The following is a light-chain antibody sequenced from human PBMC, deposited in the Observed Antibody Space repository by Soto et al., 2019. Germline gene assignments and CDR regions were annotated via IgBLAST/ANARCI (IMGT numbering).Light chain of an antibody. CDR1: QSFSSY. Sequence: TVMTQSPATLSVSPGERATLSCTARQSFSSYLAWYQQKPGQAPRLLIYDASNRATGTPARFSGRGSGTDFTLTITRLEPEDSAVYFCQHRSDSWTFGQGTKVDI. CDR3: QHRSDSWT. J-gene: IGKJ1*01. V-gene: IGKV3-11*01. CDR2: DAS.